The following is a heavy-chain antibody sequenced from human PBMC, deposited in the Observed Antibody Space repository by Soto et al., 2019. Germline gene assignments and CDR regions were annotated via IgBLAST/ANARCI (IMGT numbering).Heavy chain of an antibody. CDR2: ISWNSGSI. CDR3: AKGPVLRYFLDAFDI. CDR1: GFTFDDYA. J-gene: IGHJ3*02. Sequence: EVQLVESGGGLVQPGRSLRLSCAVSGFTFDDYAMHWVRQAPGKGLEWVSGISWNSGSIGYADSVKGRFTISRDNAKNTMYLQMNRLRAEDTDLYYCAKGPVLRYFLDAFDIWGQGTMVTVSS. D-gene: IGHD3-9*01. V-gene: IGHV3-9*01.